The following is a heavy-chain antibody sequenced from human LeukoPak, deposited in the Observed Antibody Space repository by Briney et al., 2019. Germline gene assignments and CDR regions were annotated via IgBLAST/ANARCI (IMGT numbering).Heavy chain of an antibody. Sequence: SETLSLTCAVCRGSFSGYYWSWIRQPPGRGLEWIGEINHSGSTNYNPSIKSGVTISVDTSKNQFSLKVRSVTAADTAVYYCAREPYTRDGPSYWGQGTLVTVA. CDR1: RGSFSGYY. J-gene: IGHJ4*02. CDR2: INHSGST. CDR3: AREPYTRDGPSY. D-gene: IGHD2-2*02. V-gene: IGHV4-34*01.